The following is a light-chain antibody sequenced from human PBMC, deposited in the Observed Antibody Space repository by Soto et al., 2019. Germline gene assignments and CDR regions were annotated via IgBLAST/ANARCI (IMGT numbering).Light chain of an antibody. CDR3: QQANSFPLT. Sequence: DIQMTQSPSSVSAFVGDSVSITCRASQGINNWLAWYQQKAGKAPKLLIYAASSLQNGVPSRFSGSGSGTDFTLTISSLQPEDAATYFFQQANSFPLTFGGGTIIEIK. V-gene: IGKV1-12*01. CDR2: AAS. J-gene: IGKJ4*01. CDR1: QGINNW.